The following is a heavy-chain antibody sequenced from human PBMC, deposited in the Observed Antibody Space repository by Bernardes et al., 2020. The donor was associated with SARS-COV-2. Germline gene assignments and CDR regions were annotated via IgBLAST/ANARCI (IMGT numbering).Heavy chain of an antibody. D-gene: IGHD3-10*01. Sequence: ASVKVSCKASGYTFTGYYMHWVRQAPGQGLDWMGWSNPNSGGTNYAQKFQGWVTMTRDTSISPAYMELSRLRSDDTAVYYCARERITMVQGVDYYYYGMDVWGQGTTVTVSS. J-gene: IGHJ6*02. CDR2: SNPNSGGT. V-gene: IGHV1-2*04. CDR3: ARERITMVQGVDYYYYGMDV. CDR1: GYTFTGYY.